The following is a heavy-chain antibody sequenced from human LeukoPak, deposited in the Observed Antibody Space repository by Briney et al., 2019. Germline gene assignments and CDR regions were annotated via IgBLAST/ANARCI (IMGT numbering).Heavy chain of an antibody. CDR3: ARAALGYYYMDV. CDR2: INHSGST. CDR1: GGSFSGYY. Sequence: KPSETLSLTCAVYGGSFSGYYWSWIRQPPGKGLEWIGEINHSGSTNYNPSLKSRVTISVDTSKNQFSLKLSSVTAADTAVYYCARAALGYYYMDVWGKGTTVTVSS. V-gene: IGHV4-34*01. J-gene: IGHJ6*03. D-gene: IGHD3-16*01.